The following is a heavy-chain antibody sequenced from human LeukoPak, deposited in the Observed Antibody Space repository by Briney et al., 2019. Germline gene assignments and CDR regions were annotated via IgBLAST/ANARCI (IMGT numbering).Heavy chain of an antibody. Sequence: SVKVSCKASGGTFSSYAICWVRQAPGQGLEWMGGIIPIFGTANYAQKFQGRVTITTDESTSTAYMELSSLRSEDTAVYYCARGKADTIFGVVIQGFDYWGQGTLVTVSS. D-gene: IGHD3-3*01. V-gene: IGHV1-69*05. J-gene: IGHJ4*02. CDR2: IIPIFGTA. CDR1: GGTFSSYA. CDR3: ARGKADTIFGVVIQGFDY.